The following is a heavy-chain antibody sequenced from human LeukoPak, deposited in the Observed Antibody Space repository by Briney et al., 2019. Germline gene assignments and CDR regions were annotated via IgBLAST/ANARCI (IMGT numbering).Heavy chain of an antibody. V-gene: IGHV1-2*02. D-gene: IGHD3-22*01. CDR3: ARDLFDYYDSSGYLNY. Sequence: GASVTVSCKASVYTFTGYYMHWLRQAPGKGLAWMGWINPNSGGTNYAQKFQGRVTMTRDTSISTAYMELSRLRSDDTAVYYCARDLFDYYDSSGYLNYWGQGTLVTVSS. CDR1: VYTFTGYY. J-gene: IGHJ4*02. CDR2: INPNSGGT.